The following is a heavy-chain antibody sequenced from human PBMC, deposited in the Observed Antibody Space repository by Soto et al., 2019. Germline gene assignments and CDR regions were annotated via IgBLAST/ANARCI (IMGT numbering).Heavy chain of an antibody. V-gene: IGHV1-8*01. CDR1: GYTFTSYD. CDR3: ARVSSVVTYYFDY. J-gene: IGHJ4*02. CDR2: MNPHNGNT. Sequence: QVQLVQSGAEVKKPGASVKVSCKASGYTFTSYDINWVRQATGQGLEWMGWMNPHNGNTGFAQRFQGRLTMTRDTSKSTAYLEVSSLRSEDTAIYYCARVSSVVTYYFDYWGQGTLVTVSS. D-gene: IGHD3-22*01.